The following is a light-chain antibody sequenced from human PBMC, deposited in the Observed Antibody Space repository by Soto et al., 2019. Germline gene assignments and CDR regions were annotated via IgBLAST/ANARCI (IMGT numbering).Light chain of an antibody. Sequence: EIVMTQSPATLSGSPGERATLSCRASQSVGSDLAWYQQKPGQAPRLVIYDIFTRATGVTTSISGSGSGTEFTHTIISLQSEDFSVYYCQQSNSSARTFGGGNKVEIK. J-gene: IGKJ4*01. CDR3: QQSNSSART. CDR1: QSVGSD. CDR2: DIF. V-gene: IGKV3D-15*01.